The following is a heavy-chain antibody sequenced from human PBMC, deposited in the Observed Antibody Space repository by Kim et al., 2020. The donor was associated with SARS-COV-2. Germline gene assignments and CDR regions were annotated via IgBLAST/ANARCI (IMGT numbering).Heavy chain of an antibody. CDR3: ARGTMVRGFDY. J-gene: IGHJ4*02. V-gene: IGHV4-59*09. CDR2: T. Sequence: TNYNPSLKSRVTISVDTSKNQFSLKLSSVTAADTAVYYCARGTMVRGFDYWGQGTLVTVSS. D-gene: IGHD3-10*01.